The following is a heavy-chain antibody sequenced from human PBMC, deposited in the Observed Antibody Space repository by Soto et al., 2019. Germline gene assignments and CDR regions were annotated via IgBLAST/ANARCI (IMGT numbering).Heavy chain of an antibody. J-gene: IGHJ5*02. CDR2: ISAYNGNT. D-gene: IGHD3-3*01. CDR3: ARVPVSIFGVVKGWFDP. Sequence: ASVKVSCKASGYTFTSYGISWVRQAPGQGLEWMGWISAYNGNTNYAQKLQGRVTMTTDTSTSTAYMELRSLRSDDTAVYYCARVPVSIFGVVKGWFDPWGQGTLVTVSS. CDR1: GYTFTSYG. V-gene: IGHV1-18*01.